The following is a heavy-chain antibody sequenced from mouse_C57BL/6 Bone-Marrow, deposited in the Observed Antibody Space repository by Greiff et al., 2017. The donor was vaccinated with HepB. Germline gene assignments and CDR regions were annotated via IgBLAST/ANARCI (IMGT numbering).Heavy chain of an antibody. V-gene: IGHV1-64*01. J-gene: IGHJ3*01. D-gene: IGHD1-1*01. CDR2: IHPNSGST. Sequence: QVQLQQPGAELVKPGASVKLSCKASGYTFTSYWMHWVKQRPGQGLEWIGMIHPNSGSTNYNEKFKSKATLTVDKSSSTAYMQLSSLTSEDSAVYCCAKSYYGSSWFADWGQGTLVTVSA. CDR3: AKSYYGSSWFAD. CDR1: GYTFTSYW.